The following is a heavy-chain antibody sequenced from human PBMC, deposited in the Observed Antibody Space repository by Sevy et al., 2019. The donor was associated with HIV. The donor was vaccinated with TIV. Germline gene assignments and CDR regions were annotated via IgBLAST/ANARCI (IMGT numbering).Heavy chain of an antibody. V-gene: IGHV4-39*01. CDR3: ARHPIPRGGIEARPDDAFDI. Sequence: SETLSLPCTVSGGSISSSSYYWGWIRQPPGKGLEWIASIYYGGGTYYKSSLKSQVTISVDTSNNQFSLKVRSVSAADAAVYYCARHPIPRGGIEARPDDAFDIWGQGTMVTVSS. J-gene: IGHJ3*02. D-gene: IGHD6-6*01. CDR2: IYYGGGT. CDR1: GGSISSSSYY.